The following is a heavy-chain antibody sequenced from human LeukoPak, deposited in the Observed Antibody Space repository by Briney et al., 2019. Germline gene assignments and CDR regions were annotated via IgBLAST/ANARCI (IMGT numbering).Heavy chain of an antibody. CDR3: ARDDPQVVAVQS. V-gene: IGHV3-48*04. CDR1: GFTFSSYS. D-gene: IGHD2-2*01. Sequence: PGGSLRLSCAASGFTFSSYSMNWVRQAPGKGLEWLSYISSSSSTIYYADSVKGRFTISRDNAKNSLYLQMNSLRAEDTAVYYCARDDPQVVAVQSWGQGTLVTVSS. J-gene: IGHJ5*02. CDR2: ISSSSSTI.